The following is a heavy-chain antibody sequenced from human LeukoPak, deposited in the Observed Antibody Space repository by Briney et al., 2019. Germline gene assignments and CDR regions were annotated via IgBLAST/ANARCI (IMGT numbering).Heavy chain of an antibody. V-gene: IGHV3-23*01. D-gene: IGHD3-9*01. CDR3: AKSHYDILTGYSYYFDY. CDR2: ISGSGGST. J-gene: IGHJ4*02. CDR1: GFTFSSYA. Sequence: GGSLRLSCAASGFTFSSYAMSWVRQAPGKGLEWVSSISGSGGSTYNADSVTGRFTISRDNSKNTLYLQMNSLRADDTAVYYCAKSHYDILTGYSYYFDYWGPGTLVAVSS.